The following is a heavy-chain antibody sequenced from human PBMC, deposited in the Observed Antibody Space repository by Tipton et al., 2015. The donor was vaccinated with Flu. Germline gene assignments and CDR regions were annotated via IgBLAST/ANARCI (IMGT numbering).Heavy chain of an antibody. CDR1: GFTFSSYE. J-gene: IGHJ4*02. CDR3: ASGDFWSGYYTDY. D-gene: IGHD3-3*01. Sequence: GSLRLSCAASGFTFSSYEMNWVRQAPGKGLEWVSYISSSGSTIYYADSVTGRFTISRDNAKNSLYLQMNSLRAEDTAVYYCASGDFWSGYYTDYWGQGTLVTASS. V-gene: IGHV3-48*03. CDR2: ISSSGSTI.